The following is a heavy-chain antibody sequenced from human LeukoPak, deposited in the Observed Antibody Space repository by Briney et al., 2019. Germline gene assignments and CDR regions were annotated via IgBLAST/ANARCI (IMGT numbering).Heavy chain of an antibody. J-gene: IGHJ6*02. D-gene: IGHD2-2*03. CDR3: ARDAVDIVVVPAATRVYYYGMDV. Sequence: SVNVSCTASGGTFSSYAISWVRQAPGQGLEWMGGIIPIFGTANYAQKFQGRVTITADESTSTAYMELSSLRSEDTAVYYCARDAVDIVVVPAATRVYYYGMDVWGQGTTVTVSS. CDR2: IIPIFGTA. V-gene: IGHV1-69*13. CDR1: GGTFSSYA.